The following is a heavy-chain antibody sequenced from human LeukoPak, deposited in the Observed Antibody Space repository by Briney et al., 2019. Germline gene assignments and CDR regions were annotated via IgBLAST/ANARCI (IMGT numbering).Heavy chain of an antibody. CDR3: AKEGYTSGPTES. D-gene: IGHD6-19*01. Sequence: PGRSLRLSCAASGFTFDDHAMHWVRQAPGKGLEWVSGISWNSGSIGYADSVKGRFTISRDNAKNALYLQMNSLRAEDTAVYYCAKEGYTSGPTESWGQGTLVTVSS. J-gene: IGHJ5*02. CDR2: ISWNSGSI. V-gene: IGHV3-9*01. CDR1: GFTFDDHA.